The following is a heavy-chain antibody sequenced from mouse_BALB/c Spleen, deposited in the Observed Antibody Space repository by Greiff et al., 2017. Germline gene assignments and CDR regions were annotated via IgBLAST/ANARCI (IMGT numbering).Heavy chain of an antibody. CDR2: ISYSGST. CDR1: GYSITSDYA. Sequence: EVKLVESGPGLVKPSQSLSLTCTVTGYSITSDYAWNWIRQFPGNKLEWMGYISYSGSTSYNPSLKSRISITRDTSKNQFFLQLNSVTTEDTATYYCARNYGNYEGWYFDVWGAGTTVTVSS. D-gene: IGHD2-1*01. CDR3: ARNYGNYEGWYFDV. J-gene: IGHJ1*01. V-gene: IGHV3-2*02.